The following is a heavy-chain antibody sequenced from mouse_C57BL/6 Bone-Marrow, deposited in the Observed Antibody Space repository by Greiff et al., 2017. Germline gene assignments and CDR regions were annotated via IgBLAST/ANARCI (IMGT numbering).Heavy chain of an antibody. CDR1: GYTFTDYY. D-gene: IGHD5-1*01. J-gene: IGHJ3*01. CDR3: ARAETYVPFAY. Sequence: VQLQQSGPVLVKPGASVKMSCKASGYTFTDYYMNWVKQSHGKSLEWIGVINPYNGGTSYNQKFKGKATLTVDKSSSTAYMELNSLTSEDSAVYYCARAETYVPFAYWGQGTLVTVSA. V-gene: IGHV1-19*01. CDR2: INPYNGGT.